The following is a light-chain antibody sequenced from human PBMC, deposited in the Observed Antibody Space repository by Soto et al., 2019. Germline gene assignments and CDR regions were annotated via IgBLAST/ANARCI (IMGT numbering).Light chain of an antibody. CDR2: AAS. V-gene: IGKV1-9*01. CDR1: QGINIF. J-gene: IGKJ2*01. Sequence: DIQLTQSPSFLSASVGDRVTITCRASQGINIFLAWFQQKPGKAPNLLISAASTLQSGVPSRFSGSGSETEFTLTITSLQPEDSATYYCQQRNSYPRNFGQGTTVDIK. CDR3: QQRNSYPRN.